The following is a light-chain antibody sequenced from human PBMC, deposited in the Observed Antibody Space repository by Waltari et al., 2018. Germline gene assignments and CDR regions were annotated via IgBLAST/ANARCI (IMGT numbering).Light chain of an antibody. CDR3: AAYASANTLL. Sequence: QSALTQPASVSGSPGQSITISCPGTSDDIGNYRYVSWYPQHSGRAPQLILYEVTTRPSGVSDRFSGSKSGNTASLTISGLQTEDEADYYCAAYASANTLLFGGGTQLTVL. CDR1: SDDIGNYRY. CDR2: EVT. J-gene: IGLJ2*01. V-gene: IGLV2-14*01.